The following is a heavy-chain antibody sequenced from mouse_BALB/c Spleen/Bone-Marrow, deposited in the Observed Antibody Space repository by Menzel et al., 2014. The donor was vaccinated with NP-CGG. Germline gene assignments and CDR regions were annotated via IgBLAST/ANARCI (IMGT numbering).Heavy chain of an antibody. J-gene: IGHJ3*01. V-gene: IGHV1-54*03. CDR3: SRSTGTGGFAY. CDR1: GYAFSNYL. Sequence: QVQLQQSGAEVVRPGTSVKVSCKASGYAFSNYLIEWVKQRPGQGLEWIGMINPGSGGSNYNEKFKGKATLTADKSSSTAYMQLSSLTSDDSAVYCCSRSTGTGGFAYWGQGTLVTVSA. CDR2: INPGSGGS. D-gene: IGHD4-1*02.